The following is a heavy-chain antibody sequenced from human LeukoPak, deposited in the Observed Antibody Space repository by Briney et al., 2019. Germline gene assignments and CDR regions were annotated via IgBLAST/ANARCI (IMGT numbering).Heavy chain of an antibody. D-gene: IGHD2-15*01. CDR2: IYTSGST. CDR1: GGSISSGSYY. Sequence: SQTLSLTCTVSGGSISSGSYYWSWIRQPAGKGLEWIGRIYTSGSTNYNPSLKSRVTMSVDTSKNQFSLKLSSVTAADTAVYYCAREVAVAATPFFDYWGQGTLVTVSS. V-gene: IGHV4-61*02. CDR3: AREVAVAATPFFDY. J-gene: IGHJ4*02.